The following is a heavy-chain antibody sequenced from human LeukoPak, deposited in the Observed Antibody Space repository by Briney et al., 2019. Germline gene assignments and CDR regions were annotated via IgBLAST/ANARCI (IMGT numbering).Heavy chain of an antibody. V-gene: IGHV3-7*01. D-gene: IGHD3-10*01. Sequence: GGSLRLSCAASGLTLSSYWMSWVRQAPGKGLEWVANIKQDGSEKYYVDSVKGRFTISRDNAKNSLYLQMNSLRVEDTAVYYCARALWSGPVYYGMDVWGQGTTVTVSS. J-gene: IGHJ6*02. CDR2: IKQDGSEK. CDR3: ARALWSGPVYYGMDV. CDR1: GLTLSSYW.